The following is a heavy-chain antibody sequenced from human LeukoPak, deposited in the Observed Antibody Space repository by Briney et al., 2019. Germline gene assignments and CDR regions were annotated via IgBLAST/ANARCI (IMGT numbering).Heavy chain of an antibody. CDR2: MNPNSGST. V-gene: IGHV1-8*01. D-gene: IGHD3-10*01. CDR1: GYTFTNYD. Sequence: VASVKVSCKASGYTFTNYDINWVRQAPGQGLEWMGWMNPNSGSTGYAQQFQGRVTITADESTSTAYMELSSLRSEDTAVYYCASFMVRGAFDPWGQGTLVTVSS. CDR3: ASFMVRGAFDP. J-gene: IGHJ5*02.